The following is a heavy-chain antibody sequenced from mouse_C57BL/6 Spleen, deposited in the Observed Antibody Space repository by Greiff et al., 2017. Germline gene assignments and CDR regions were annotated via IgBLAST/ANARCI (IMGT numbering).Heavy chain of an antibody. D-gene: IGHD2-4*01. J-gene: IGHJ4*01. CDR3: TRFDYDGRDY. CDR2: IDPETGGT. V-gene: IGHV1-15*01. Sequence: VQLQQSGAELVRPGASVTLSCKASGYTFTDYEMHWVKQTPVHGLEWIGAIDPETGGTAYNQKFKGKAILTADKFSSTAYMELRSLTSEDSAVYYCTRFDYDGRDYWGQGTSVTVSS. CDR1: GYTFTDYE.